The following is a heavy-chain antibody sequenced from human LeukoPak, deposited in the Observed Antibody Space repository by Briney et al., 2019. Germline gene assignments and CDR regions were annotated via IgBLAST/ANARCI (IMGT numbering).Heavy chain of an antibody. D-gene: IGHD3-3*01. J-gene: IGHJ4*02. CDR2: ISYDGSNE. CDR1: GFTFSGYA. V-gene: IGHV3-30-3*01. CDR3: AKGDFSFDR. Sequence: GGSLRLSCAASGFTFSGYAIHWVRQAPGKGLEWVAVISYDGSNEYYGDSVKGRFTISRDNSKNTLYLQMNSLRAEDTAVYYCAKGDFSFDRWGQGTLVTVSS.